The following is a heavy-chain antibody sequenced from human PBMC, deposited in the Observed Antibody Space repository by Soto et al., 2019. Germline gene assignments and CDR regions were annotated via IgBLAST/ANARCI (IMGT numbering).Heavy chain of an antibody. CDR2: ISAYNGNT. Sequence: ASVKVSCKASGYTFTSYGISWVRQAPGQGLAWMGWISAYNGNTNYAQKLQGRVTMTSDTSMSTAYMELGSLRSDDTAVYYGARGGEPAQYGMDVWGQGTTVTVSS. D-gene: IGHD2-2*01. CDR1: GYTFTSYG. J-gene: IGHJ6*02. V-gene: IGHV1-18*04. CDR3: ARGGEPAQYGMDV.